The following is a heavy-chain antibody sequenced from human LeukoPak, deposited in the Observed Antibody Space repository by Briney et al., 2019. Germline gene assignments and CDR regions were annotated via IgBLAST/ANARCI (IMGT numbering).Heavy chain of an antibody. D-gene: IGHD3-3*01. CDR1: GYTFTSYG. Sequence: ASVKVSCKASGYTFTSYGISWVRQAPGQGLEWMGWISAYNGNTNYAQKFQGRVTITADESTSTAYMELSSLRSEDTAVYYCARSSDYDFWSGYTIWGQGTLVTVSS. CDR3: ARSSDYDFWSGYTI. V-gene: IGHV1-18*01. J-gene: IGHJ4*02. CDR2: ISAYNGNT.